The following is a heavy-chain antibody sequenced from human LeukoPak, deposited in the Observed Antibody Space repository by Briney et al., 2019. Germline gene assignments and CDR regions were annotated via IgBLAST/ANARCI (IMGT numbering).Heavy chain of an antibody. J-gene: IGHJ4*02. CDR1: GGSVSSGSYY. D-gene: IGHD3-10*01. V-gene: IGHV4-61*01. CDR2: TYYSGST. Sequence: KASETLSLTCTVSGGSVSSGSYYWSWIRQPPGKGLEWIGYTYYSGSTNYNPSLKSRVTISVDTSKNQFSLKLSSVTAADTAVYYCASSGSYYTYFDYWGQGTLVTVSS. CDR3: ASSGSYYTYFDY.